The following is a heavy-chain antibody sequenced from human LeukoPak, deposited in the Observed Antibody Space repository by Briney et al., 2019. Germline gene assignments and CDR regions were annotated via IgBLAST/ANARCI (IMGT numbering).Heavy chain of an antibody. CDR3: ARAYGIAVAPDY. Sequence: PSETLSLTCTVSGGSISSSSYYWGWIRQPPGKGLEWIGSIYYSGSTYYNPSLKSRVTISVDTSKNQFSLKLSSVTAADTAVYYCARAYGIAVAPDYWGQGTLVTVSS. J-gene: IGHJ4*02. CDR1: GGSISSSSYY. D-gene: IGHD6-19*01. V-gene: IGHV4-39*07. CDR2: IYYSGST.